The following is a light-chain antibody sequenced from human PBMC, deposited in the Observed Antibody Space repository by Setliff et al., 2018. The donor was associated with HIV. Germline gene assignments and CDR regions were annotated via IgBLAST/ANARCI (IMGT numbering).Light chain of an antibody. J-gene: IGLJ1*01. Sequence: SVLTQPASVSGSPGQSMTISCTGTNSDIGTYNYASWYQQHPGKAPKLMIYDVSNRPSGISNRFSGSKSGNAASLTISGLQAEDEADYFCSSYSSSTTPYVFGTGTKVTV. CDR1: NSDIGTYNY. CDR2: DVS. V-gene: IGLV2-14*03. CDR3: SSYSSSTTPYV.